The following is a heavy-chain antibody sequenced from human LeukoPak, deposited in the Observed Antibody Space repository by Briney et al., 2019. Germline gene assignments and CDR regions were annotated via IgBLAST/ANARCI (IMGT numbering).Heavy chain of an antibody. CDR1: GGSISSNSYY. Sequence: PSETLSLTCTVSGGSISSNSYYWGWIRQPPGKGLDWIGSIYYSGITYYNPSLKSRVTISVDTSKNQFSLKLRSVTAADTAVYYCARETSQKGAHYMDVWGKGTTVTISS. CDR2: IYYSGIT. V-gene: IGHV4-39*07. CDR3: ARETSQKGAHYMDV. J-gene: IGHJ6*03. D-gene: IGHD3-16*01.